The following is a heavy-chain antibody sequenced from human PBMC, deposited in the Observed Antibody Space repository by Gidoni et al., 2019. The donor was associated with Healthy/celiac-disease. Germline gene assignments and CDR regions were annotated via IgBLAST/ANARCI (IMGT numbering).Heavy chain of an antibody. D-gene: IGHD6-13*01. CDR1: GGTFSSYS. Sequence: QVQLVQSGAEVKKPGSSVKVSCKASGGTFSSYSISWVRQATGQGLEWRGGIIPLFGTANYAQKFQGRVTITADESTSTAYMELSSLRSEDTAVYYCARDSALLVRAFSFDPWGQGTLVTVSS. J-gene: IGHJ5*02. CDR3: ARDSALLVRAFSFDP. V-gene: IGHV1-69*01. CDR2: IIPLFGTA.